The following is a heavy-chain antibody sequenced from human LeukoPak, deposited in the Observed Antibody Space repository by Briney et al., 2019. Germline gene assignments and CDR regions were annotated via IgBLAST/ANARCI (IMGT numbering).Heavy chain of an antibody. CDR2: ISVGSNYI. J-gene: IGHJ4*02. Sequence: PGGSLRLSCAASGYTFSSYSINWVRQAPGKGLEWVSSISVGSNYIYYADSVRGRFSISRDDARNSLYLQMDSLRGDETAVYYCARLRRNSDRSGYYYYYDYWGQGTMVTVSS. D-gene: IGHD3-22*01. V-gene: IGHV3-21*04. CDR3: ARLRRNSDRSGYYYYYDY. CDR1: GYTFSSYS.